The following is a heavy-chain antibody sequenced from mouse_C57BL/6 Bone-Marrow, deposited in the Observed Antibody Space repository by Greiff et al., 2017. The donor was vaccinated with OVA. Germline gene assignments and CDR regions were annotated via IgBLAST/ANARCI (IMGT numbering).Heavy chain of an antibody. J-gene: IGHJ2*01. CDR2: INPNNGGT. CDR3: ARDGYYVYFDY. Sequence: VQLQQSGPELVKPGASVKISCKASGYTFTDYYMNWVKQSHGKSLEWIGDINPNNGGTSYNQKFKGKATITADTSSNTAYLQLSSLTSEDTAVYYCARDGYYVYFDYWGQGTTLTVSS. D-gene: IGHD2-3*01. CDR1: GYTFTDYY. V-gene: IGHV1-26*01.